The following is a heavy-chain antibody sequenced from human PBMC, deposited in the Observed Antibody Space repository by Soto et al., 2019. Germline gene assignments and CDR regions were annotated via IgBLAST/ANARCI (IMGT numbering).Heavy chain of an antibody. Sequence: QVQLVQSGAEMRKPGSSLRVSCKASGGTFSDYAFSWVRQAPGQGLEWMGGIVPRSGSPNYAQKFGGRVTITADTSSSTVYMALSSLRFDDTAVYFCARDRIQLRLVQYSFTGMDVWGQGTTIIVSS. CDR1: GGTFSDYA. V-gene: IGHV1-69*06. CDR2: IVPRSGSP. J-gene: IGHJ6*02. D-gene: IGHD3-3*01. CDR3: ARDRIQLRLVQYSFTGMDV.